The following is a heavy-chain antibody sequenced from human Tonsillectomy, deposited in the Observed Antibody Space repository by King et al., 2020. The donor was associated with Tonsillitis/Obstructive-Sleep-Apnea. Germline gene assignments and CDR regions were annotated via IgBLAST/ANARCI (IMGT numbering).Heavy chain of an antibody. D-gene: IGHD3-22*01. V-gene: IGHV5-51*03. CDR1: GYSFTNHW. Sequence: QLVQSGAEVKKPGASLKISCQGSGYSFTNHWIGWVRQMPGKGLEWMGIIYPDDSDSRYSPSFQGQVTFSADKSINTVYLQWGSLKTSDTAIYFCARDSRSVVDNWYFDLWGRGTLVTVSS. CDR2: IYPDDSDS. J-gene: IGHJ2*01. CDR3: ARDSRSVVDNWYFDL.